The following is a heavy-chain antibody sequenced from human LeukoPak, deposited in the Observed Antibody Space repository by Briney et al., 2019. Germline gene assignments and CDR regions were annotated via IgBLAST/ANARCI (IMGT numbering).Heavy chain of an antibody. V-gene: IGHV4-59*01. CDR2: IHYSGST. CDR3: ARTVSISWFDP. Sequence: PSETLSLTCTVSGGSISSYYWSWIRQPPGKGLEWIGYIHYSGSTNYNPSLKSRVTISVDTSKNQFSLKLSSVTAADTAVYYCARTVSISWFDPWGQGTLVTVSS. CDR1: GGSISSYY. D-gene: IGHD3-16*01. J-gene: IGHJ5*02.